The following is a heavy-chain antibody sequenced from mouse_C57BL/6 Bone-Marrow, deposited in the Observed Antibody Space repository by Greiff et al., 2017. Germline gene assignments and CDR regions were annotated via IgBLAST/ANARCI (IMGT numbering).Heavy chain of an antibody. Sequence: VQLQQPGAELVRPGSSVKLSCKASGYTFTSYWMHWVKQRPIQGLEWIGNIDPSDSEPHYNQKFKDKVTLTVDKSTSTAYMQLSSLTSEDSAVYYCASADYGSSYGWLAYWGQGTLVTVSA. V-gene: IGHV1-52*01. D-gene: IGHD1-1*01. CDR1: GYTFTSYW. J-gene: IGHJ3*01. CDR2: IDPSDSEP. CDR3: ASADYGSSYGWLAY.